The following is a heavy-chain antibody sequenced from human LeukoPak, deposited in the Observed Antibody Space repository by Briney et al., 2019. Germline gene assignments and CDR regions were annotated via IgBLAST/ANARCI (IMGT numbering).Heavy chain of an antibody. CDR3: VRDGGTRLKYSYGYGDY. V-gene: IGHV3-48*03. CDR1: GFTFRNYE. CDR2: ISSGGDSI. Sequence: GGSLRLSCAASGFTFRNYEMIWVRQAPGKGLEWVSYISSGGDSIHYADSVKGRFTISRDNAMNSLYLQMNSLRAEDTAVYYCVRDGGTRLKYSYGYGDYWGQGTLVTVSS. J-gene: IGHJ4*02. D-gene: IGHD5-18*01.